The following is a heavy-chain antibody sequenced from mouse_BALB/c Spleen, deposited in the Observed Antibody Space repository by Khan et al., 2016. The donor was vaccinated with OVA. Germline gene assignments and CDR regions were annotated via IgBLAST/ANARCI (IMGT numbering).Heavy chain of an antibody. CDR3: ERGGALYLLDY. V-gene: IGHV1-76*01. CDR1: GYTFTSYW. Sequence: QVQLKESGAELVKPGASVKLSCKASGYTFTSYWIYWVKQRSGQGLEWIASIYPGTDNTYYNEKFKDKATMTTDKSYSTAYMQLSSLKSEDSEVYFCERGGALYLLDYWGQGTTLTVSS. J-gene: IGHJ2*01. CDR2: IYPGTDNT.